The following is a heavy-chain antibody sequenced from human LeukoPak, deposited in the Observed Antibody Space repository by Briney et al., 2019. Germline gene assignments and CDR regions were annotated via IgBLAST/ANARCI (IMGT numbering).Heavy chain of an antibody. CDR1: GFTFSSYW. CDR3: AKDRFTMVRGVIIAPTYFDY. V-gene: IGHV3-21*04. Sequence: GGSLRLSCAASGFTFSSYWMSWVRQAPGKGLELVSSISTSSSYIYYGDSVKGRFTISRDNARNSLYLQMNSLIAGDTALYYCAKDRFTMVRGVIIAPTYFDYWGQGTLVTVSS. J-gene: IGHJ4*02. D-gene: IGHD3-10*01. CDR2: ISTSSSYI.